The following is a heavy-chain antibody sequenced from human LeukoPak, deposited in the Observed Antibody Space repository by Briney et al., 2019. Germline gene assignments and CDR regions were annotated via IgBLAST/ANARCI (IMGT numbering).Heavy chain of an antibody. CDR2: IIPILGIA. J-gene: IGHJ5*02. Sequence: SVKVSCKASGGTFSSYAISWVRQAPGQGLEWMGRIIPILGIANYAQKFQGRVTITADKSTSTAYMELSSLRSEDTAVYYCARVKGELLGNWFDPWGQGTLVTVSS. CDR1: GGTFSSYA. D-gene: IGHD1-26*01. V-gene: IGHV1-69*04. CDR3: ARVKGELLGNWFDP.